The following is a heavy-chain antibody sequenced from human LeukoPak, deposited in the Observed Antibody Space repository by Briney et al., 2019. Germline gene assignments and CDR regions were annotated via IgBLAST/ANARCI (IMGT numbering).Heavy chain of an antibody. CDR2: INHSGGT. J-gene: IGHJ5*02. CDR1: GGSFSGYY. CDR3: ARGADDYGRYNWFDP. D-gene: IGHD4-17*01. V-gene: IGHV4-34*01. Sequence: SETLSLTCAVYGGSFSGYYWSWIRQPPGKGLEWIGEINHSGGTNYNPSLKSRVTISVDTSKNQFSLKLSSVTAADTAVYYCARGADDYGRYNWFDPWGQGTLVTVSS.